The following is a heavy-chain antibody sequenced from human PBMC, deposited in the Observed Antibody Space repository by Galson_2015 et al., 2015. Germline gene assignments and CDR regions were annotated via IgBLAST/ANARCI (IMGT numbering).Heavy chain of an antibody. D-gene: IGHD3-3*01. Sequence: SLRLSCAASEFTFSSYYMSQVRQAPGKGLEWVSSISSTTTYIYYADSVKGRFTISRDNAKNSLYLQMNSLGAEDTAVYYYARQILDYDFWSGYYPTNFDYWGQGTLVTVSS. CDR1: EFTFSSYY. J-gene: IGHJ4*02. CDR3: ARQILDYDFWSGYYPTNFDY. CDR2: ISSTTTYI. V-gene: IGHV3-21*01.